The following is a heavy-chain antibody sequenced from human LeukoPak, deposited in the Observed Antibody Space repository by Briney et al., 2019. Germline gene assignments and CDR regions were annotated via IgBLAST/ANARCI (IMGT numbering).Heavy chain of an antibody. CDR3: AGLVGRYSNGMYYYFDY. D-gene: IGHD1-26*01. J-gene: IGHJ4*02. CDR1: GGSITSVNL. Sequence: KASGTLPLTCAVSGGSITSVNLWAWVRQPRGKGLEWVGEMYLSGTTTCNPSLRGRATISLDRSKNQVSLRLNSVTAADTALYYCAGLVGRYSNGMYYYFDYWGQGILVTVSS. V-gene: IGHV4-4*02. CDR2: MYLSGTT.